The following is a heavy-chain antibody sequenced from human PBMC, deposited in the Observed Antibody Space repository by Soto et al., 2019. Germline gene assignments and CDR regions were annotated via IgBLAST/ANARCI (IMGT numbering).Heavy chain of an antibody. CDR3: ARVQWDWNWFDP. D-gene: IGHD1-26*01. Sequence: GASVKVSCKASGYTFTSYGISWVRQAPGQGLQWMGWIKTDNAKTDYAQKLQGRVTMTTDTSTSTAYMELRSLRSDDTAVYYCARVQWDWNWFDPWGQGTLVTVSS. CDR1: GYTFTSYG. CDR2: IKTDNAKT. J-gene: IGHJ5*02. V-gene: IGHV1-18*01.